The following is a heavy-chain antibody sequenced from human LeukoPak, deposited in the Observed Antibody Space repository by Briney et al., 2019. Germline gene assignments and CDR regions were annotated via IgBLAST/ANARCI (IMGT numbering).Heavy chain of an antibody. V-gene: IGHV4-4*02. D-gene: IGHD2-8*01. Sequence: SSETLSLTCAVSGGSISSSNWWSWVHQPPGKGLEWIGEIYHSGSTNYNPSLKSRVTISVDKSKNQFSLKLSSVAAADTAVYYCARLFNGGRPYYFDYWGQGTLVTVSS. CDR3: ARLFNGGRPYYFDY. CDR2: IYHSGST. CDR1: GGSISSSNW. J-gene: IGHJ4*02.